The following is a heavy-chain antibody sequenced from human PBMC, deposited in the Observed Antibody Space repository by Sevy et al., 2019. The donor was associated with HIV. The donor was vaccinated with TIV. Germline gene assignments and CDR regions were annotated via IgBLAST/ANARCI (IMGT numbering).Heavy chain of an antibody. J-gene: IGHJ3*02. CDR2: ISSSSTI. CDR1: GFTFSSYS. Sequence: GGSLRLSCAASGFTFSSYSMNWVRQAPGKGLEWVSYISSSSTIYYADSVKGRFTISRDNAKNSLYLQMNSLRDEDTAVYYCARGFDYQPPDAFDIWGQGTMVTVSS. D-gene: IGHD3-9*01. CDR3: ARGFDYQPPDAFDI. V-gene: IGHV3-48*02.